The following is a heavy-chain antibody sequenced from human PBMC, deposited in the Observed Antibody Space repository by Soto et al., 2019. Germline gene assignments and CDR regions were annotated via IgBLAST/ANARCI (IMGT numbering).Heavy chain of an antibody. CDR1: GGTFSSYT. J-gene: IGHJ4*02. Sequence: QVQLVQSGAEVKKPGSSVKVSCKASGGTFSSYTISWVRQAPGQGLEWMGRIIPILGITNYAQKFQGRVTXPXXXHXSTPYMALSSRRSEATAVYYCACPKPQRGSAFLVGYWGQGTLVTVSS. V-gene: IGHV1-69*02. CDR2: IIPILGIT. CDR3: ACPKPQRGSAFLVGY. D-gene: IGHD1-1*01.